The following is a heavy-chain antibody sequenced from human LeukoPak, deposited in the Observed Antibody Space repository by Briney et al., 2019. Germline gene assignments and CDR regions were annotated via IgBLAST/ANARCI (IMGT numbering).Heavy chain of an antibody. Sequence: GGSLRLSCAASGFTCSTYVMSWVRQAPGKGLEWLSLILHNGDSTYYADSVKGRFTISRDNSKNTLYLQMNSLRAENTAVYYCARLSSFAFDIWGQGTMVTVSS. D-gene: IGHD3-16*02. CDR2: ILHNGDST. CDR3: ARLSSFAFDI. J-gene: IGHJ3*02. CDR1: GFTCSTYV. V-gene: IGHV3-23*01.